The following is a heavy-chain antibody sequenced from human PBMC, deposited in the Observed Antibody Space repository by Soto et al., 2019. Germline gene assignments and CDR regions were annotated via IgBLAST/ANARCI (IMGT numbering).Heavy chain of an antibody. J-gene: IGHJ6*02. CDR2: ISYDGSNK. CDR1: GFTFSSYG. D-gene: IGHD3-22*01. V-gene: IGHV3-30*18. Sequence: QPVGSLRLSCAASGFTFSSYGMHWVRQAPGKGLEWVAVISYDGSNKYYADSVKGRFTISRDNSKNTLYLQMNSLRAEDTAVYYCAKGDDSSGYYYESYYYYYGMDVWGQGTTVTVSS. CDR3: AKGDDSSGYYYESYYYYYGMDV.